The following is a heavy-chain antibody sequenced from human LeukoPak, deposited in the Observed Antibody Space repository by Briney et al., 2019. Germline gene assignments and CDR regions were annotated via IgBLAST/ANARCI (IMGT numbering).Heavy chain of an antibody. CDR1: GGTISSYA. D-gene: IGHD3-10*01. V-gene: IGHV1-69*01. CDR2: IIPIFGTA. CDR3: ARDRGITMVRGVIPDAFDI. Sequence: SVKVSCKASGGTISSYAISWVRQAPGQGLEWMGGIIPIFGTANYAQKFQGRVTITADESTSTAYMELSSLRSEDTAVYYCARDRGITMVRGVIPDAFDIWGQGTMVTVSS. J-gene: IGHJ3*02.